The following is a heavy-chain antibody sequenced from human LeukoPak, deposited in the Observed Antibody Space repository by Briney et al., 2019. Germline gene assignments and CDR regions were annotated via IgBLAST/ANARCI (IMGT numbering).Heavy chain of an antibody. V-gene: IGHV4-34*01. CDR3: ARGPSIQLWSDPYYYYGMDV. CDR1: GGSFSGYC. Sequence: PSETLSLTCAVYGGSFSGYCWSWIRQPPGKGLEWIGEINHSGSTNYNPSLKSRVTISVDTSKNQFSLKLSSVTAADTAVYYCARGPSIQLWSDPYYYYGMDVWGQGTTVIVSS. J-gene: IGHJ6*02. D-gene: IGHD5-18*01. CDR2: INHSGST.